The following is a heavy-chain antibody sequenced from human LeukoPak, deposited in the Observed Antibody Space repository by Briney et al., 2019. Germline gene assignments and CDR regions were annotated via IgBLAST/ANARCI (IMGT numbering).Heavy chain of an antibody. V-gene: IGHV3-21*01. CDR3: AREYGSGSLDY. CDR1: GFTFSSYS. J-gene: IGHJ4*02. Sequence: GGSLRLSCAASGFTFSSYSMNWVRQAPGKGLEWVSSISSSTNYIFYADSVKGRFTISRDNAKNSLYLQMNGLRAEDTAVYYCAREYGSGSLDYWGQGTLGTVSS. D-gene: IGHD3-10*01. CDR2: ISSSTNYI.